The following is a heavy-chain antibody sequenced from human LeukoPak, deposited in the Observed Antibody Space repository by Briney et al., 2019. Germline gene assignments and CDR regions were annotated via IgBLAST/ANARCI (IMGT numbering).Heavy chain of an antibody. Sequence: GGSLRLSCAASGFTFSSYWMHWVRQAPGKGLVWVSRINSDGSSTSYADSVKGRFTISRDNAKNTLYLQMNSLRAEGTAVYYCARGPYDYGDYVSDYWGQGTLVTVSS. D-gene: IGHD4-17*01. CDR1: GFTFSSYW. V-gene: IGHV3-74*01. CDR3: ARGPYDYGDYVSDY. J-gene: IGHJ4*02. CDR2: INSDGSST.